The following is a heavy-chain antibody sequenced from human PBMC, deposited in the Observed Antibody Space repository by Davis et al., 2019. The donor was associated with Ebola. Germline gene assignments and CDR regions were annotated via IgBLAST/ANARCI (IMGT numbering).Heavy chain of an antibody. D-gene: IGHD5-18*01. CDR1: GFTFSSYW. Sequence: PGGSLRLSCAASGFTFSSYWMSWVRQAPGKGLEWVANIKQDGSEKYYVDSVKGRFTISRDNAKNSLYLQMNSLRAEDTAVYYCARDRGYSYGDLDYWGQGTLVTVSS. CDR3: ARDRGYSYGDLDY. J-gene: IGHJ4*02. CDR2: IKQDGSEK. V-gene: IGHV3-7*01.